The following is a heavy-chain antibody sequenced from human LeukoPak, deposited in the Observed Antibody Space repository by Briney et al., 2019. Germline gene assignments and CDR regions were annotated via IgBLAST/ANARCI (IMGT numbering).Heavy chain of an antibody. CDR2: IIPIFGTA. Sequence: SVKVSCKASGGTFSSYTISWVRQAPGQGLEWMGGIIPIFGTANYAQKFQGRVTITADESTSTAYMELSSLRSEDTAVYYCAGDPPGDYYYYYGMDVWGQGTTVTVSS. CDR3: AGDPPGDYYYYYGMDV. J-gene: IGHJ6*02. CDR1: GGTFSSYT. D-gene: IGHD4-17*01. V-gene: IGHV1-69*13.